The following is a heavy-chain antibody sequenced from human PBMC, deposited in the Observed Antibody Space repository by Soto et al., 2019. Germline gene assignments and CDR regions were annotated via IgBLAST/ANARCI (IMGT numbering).Heavy chain of an antibody. CDR3: VKDGGTLTNVVKYPFDI. Sequence: VQLVESGGGVAQPGESLRLSCVASGFNFSSYVIHWVCQAPGKGLEWVALISTDGTEKHYPGSVRGRITISRDNSKNTLYLQINSLRTEDTAVYYCVKDGGTLTNVVKYPFDIWVQGTKVTVSS. CDR1: GFNFSSYV. D-gene: IGHD2-8*01. J-gene: IGHJ3*02. CDR2: ISTDGTEK. V-gene: IGHV3-30*14.